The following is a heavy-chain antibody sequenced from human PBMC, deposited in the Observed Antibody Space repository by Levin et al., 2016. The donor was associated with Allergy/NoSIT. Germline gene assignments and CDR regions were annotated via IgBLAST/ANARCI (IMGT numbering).Heavy chain of an antibody. CDR2: INGSGTTT. V-gene: IGHV3-23*01. J-gene: IGHJ4*02. Sequence: WIRQPPGKGLEWVSDINGSGTTTYYADSVKGRFTVSRDNSKNTLFLQMNSLRADDTAVYYCAKNGGFNGIFNSWGQGTLVTVSS. CDR3: AKNGGFNGIFNS. D-gene: IGHD2-8*01.